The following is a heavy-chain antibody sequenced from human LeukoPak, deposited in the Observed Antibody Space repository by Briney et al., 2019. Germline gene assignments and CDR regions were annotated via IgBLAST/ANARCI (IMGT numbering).Heavy chain of an antibody. D-gene: IGHD6-19*01. Sequence: GRSLRLSCAASGFTSDDYAMHWVRQAPVKGLEWVSGISWNSGSIGYADSVKGRFTISRDNAKNSLYLQMNSLRAEDTALYYCAKELAAVAGIDYWGQGTLVTVSS. CDR1: GFTSDDYA. V-gene: IGHV3-9*02. CDR3: AKELAAVAGIDY. CDR2: ISWNSGSI. J-gene: IGHJ4*02.